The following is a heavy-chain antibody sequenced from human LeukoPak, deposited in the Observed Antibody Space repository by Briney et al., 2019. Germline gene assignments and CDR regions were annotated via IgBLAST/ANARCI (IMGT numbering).Heavy chain of an antibody. D-gene: IGHD3-22*01. V-gene: IGHV3-23*01. J-gene: IGHJ4*02. CDR3: AKTYYYDTSGYYSFPN. CDR1: GFSFSTYA. Sequence: GVSLTLSCAASGFSFSTYALTCLRQTPGKGVDWVSRTHSSGGNTYYADSRKGRFTIPRDHSKNTLYLQLNSLRVEDTAVYYCAKTYYYDTSGYYSFPNWGQGTQVTVSS. CDR2: THSSGGNT.